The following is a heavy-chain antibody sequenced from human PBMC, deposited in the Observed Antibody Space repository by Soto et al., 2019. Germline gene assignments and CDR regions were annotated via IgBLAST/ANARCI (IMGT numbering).Heavy chain of an antibody. Sequence: SETLSLTCTVSGGSINSGAYYWGWIRQPPGKGLEWIGSFYSSGSTYYNPSLKSRVTISVDTSKNQFSLKLSSVTAADTAVYYCARPAWDDYYEIFDYWGQGTPVTVSS. CDR2: FYSSGST. V-gene: IGHV4-39*01. CDR1: GGSINSGAYY. J-gene: IGHJ4*02. CDR3: ARPAWDDYYEIFDY. D-gene: IGHD3-3*01.